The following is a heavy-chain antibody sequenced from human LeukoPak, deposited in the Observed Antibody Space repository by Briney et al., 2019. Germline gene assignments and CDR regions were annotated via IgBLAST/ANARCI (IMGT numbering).Heavy chain of an antibody. CDR3: ARDRQKQFDY. CDR2: IYSGGST. J-gene: IGHJ4*02. CDR1: GFTVSSNY. Sequence: PGGSLRLSCAASGFTVSSNYMSWVRQAPGKGLERVSVIYSGGSTYYADSVKGRFTISRDNAKNSLYLQMNSLRAEDTAVYYCARDRQKQFDYWGQGTLVTVSS. V-gene: IGHV3-53*01.